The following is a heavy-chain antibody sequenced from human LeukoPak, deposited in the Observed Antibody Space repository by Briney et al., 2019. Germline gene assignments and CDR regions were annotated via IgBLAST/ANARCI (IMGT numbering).Heavy chain of an antibody. J-gene: IGHJ5*02. CDR1: GYSFTGYY. Sequence: ASVKVSCMASGYSFTGYYMHWVRQAPGQGLEWMGWINPNSGGTNYAQKFQGRVTMTRDTSISTAYMELSRLRSDDTAVYYCARDLGDIVVVPAAIWFDPWGQGTLVTVSS. V-gene: IGHV1-2*02. CDR2: INPNSGGT. D-gene: IGHD2-2*01. CDR3: ARDLGDIVVVPAAIWFDP.